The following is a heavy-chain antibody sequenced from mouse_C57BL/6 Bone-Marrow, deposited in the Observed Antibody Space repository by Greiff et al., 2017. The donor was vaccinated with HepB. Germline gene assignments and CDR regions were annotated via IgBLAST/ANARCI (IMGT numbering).Heavy chain of an antibody. Sequence: EVQGVESGPELVKPGASVKISCKASGYSFTGYYMNWVKQSPEKSLEWIGEINPSTGGTTYNQKFKAKATLTVDKSSSTAYMQLKSLTSEDSAVYYCARRGGYFDYWGQGTTLTVSS. CDR1: GYSFTGYY. J-gene: IGHJ2*01. V-gene: IGHV1-42*01. CDR2: INPSTGGT. CDR3: ARRGGYFDY.